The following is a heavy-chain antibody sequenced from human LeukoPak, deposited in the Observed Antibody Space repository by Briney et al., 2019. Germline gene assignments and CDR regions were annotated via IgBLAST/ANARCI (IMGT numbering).Heavy chain of an antibody. Sequence: GGSLRLSCAASGFTFSSYSMNWVRQAPGKGLEWVSSISSSSSYIYYADSVKGRFTISRDNSKNTLYLQMNSLGAEDTAVYYCARPTSSWYPWAFDIWGQGTMVTVSS. CDR2: ISSSSSYI. CDR1: GFTFSSYS. D-gene: IGHD6-13*01. J-gene: IGHJ3*02. CDR3: ARPTSSWYPWAFDI. V-gene: IGHV3-21*04.